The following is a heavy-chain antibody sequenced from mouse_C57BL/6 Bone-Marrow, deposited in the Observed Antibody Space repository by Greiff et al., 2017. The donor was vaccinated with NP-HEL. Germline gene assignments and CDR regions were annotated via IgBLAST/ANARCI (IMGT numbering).Heavy chain of an antibody. V-gene: IGHV1-69*01. CDR1: GYTFPSYW. J-gene: IGHJ2*01. D-gene: IGHD2-5*01. CDR2: IDTSDSYT. Sequence: QVQLQQPGAELVMPGASVKLSCKASGYTFPSYWMHWVKQRPGQGLEWIGEIDTSDSYTNYNQKFKGKSTLTVDKSSSTAYMQLSSLTSEDSAVYYCARQGYSNYFDYWGQGTTLTVSS. CDR3: ARQGYSNYFDY.